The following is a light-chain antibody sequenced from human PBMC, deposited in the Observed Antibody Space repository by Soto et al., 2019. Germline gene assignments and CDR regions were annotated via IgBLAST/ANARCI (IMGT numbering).Light chain of an antibody. V-gene: IGLV3-25*02. Sequence: SYELTQPPSVSVSPGQTARITCSGDALPKQYAYWYQQKPGQAPVLVIYKDSERPSGIPERFSGSSSGTTVTLTISGVQAEDEADYYCQSADSSGTYQGVFGTGTKVTVL. CDR1: ALPKQY. CDR3: QSADSSGTYQGV. J-gene: IGLJ1*01. CDR2: KDS.